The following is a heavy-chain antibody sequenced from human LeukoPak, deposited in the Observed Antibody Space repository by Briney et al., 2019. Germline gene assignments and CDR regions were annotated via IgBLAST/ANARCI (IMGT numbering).Heavy chain of an antibody. CDR1: GFTFSSYW. J-gene: IGHJ4*02. CDR3: ARGGHRQKEF. D-gene: IGHD3-10*01. V-gene: IGHV3-74*01. CDR2: ISSDGSST. Sequence: PGGSLRLSCAASGFTFSSYWMHWVRQAPGKGLVWVSRISSDGSSTTYADSVKGRFTISRDNAKNTLYLQMNSLRAEDTAVYYCARGGHRQKEFWGQGTLVTVSS.